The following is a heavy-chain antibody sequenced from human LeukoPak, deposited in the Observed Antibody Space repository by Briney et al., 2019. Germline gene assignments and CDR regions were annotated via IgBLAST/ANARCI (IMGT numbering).Heavy chain of an antibody. V-gene: IGHV6-1*01. CDR1: GESVSNNSAA. CDR3: ARLENWAFDF. J-gene: IGHJ4*02. CDR2: TYYRSKWST. Sequence: QTLSLTYALSGESVSNNSAAWNWLRQSPSGALEWLGMTYYRSKWSTDYAVSVKSRITVNPDTSKNQFSLHLNSVPPEDTAVYYCARLENWAFDFWGQGTLITVSS. D-gene: IGHD7-27*01.